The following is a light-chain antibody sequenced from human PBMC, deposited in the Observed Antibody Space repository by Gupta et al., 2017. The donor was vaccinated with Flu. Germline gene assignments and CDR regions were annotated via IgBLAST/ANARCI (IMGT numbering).Light chain of an antibody. CDR3: QSYDTGVRGWV. J-gene: IGLJ3*02. V-gene: IGLV1-40*01. Sequence: SILTQPPSVSGAPGQTVTISCAGSRSNLGANYDVHWYQKLQGTATKPVSYDNNNRPSGVPDRFSGYKSGTSASLAIKGLQTEDEADYYCQSYDTGVRGWVFGGGTKVTVL. CDR2: DNN. CDR1: RSNLGANYD.